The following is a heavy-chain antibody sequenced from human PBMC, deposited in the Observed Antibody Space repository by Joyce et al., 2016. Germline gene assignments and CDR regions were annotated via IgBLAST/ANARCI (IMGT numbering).Heavy chain of an antibody. CDR3: ARDSLHASIPVY. CDR1: GDSFSSGIW. Sequence: QVQLQESGPGLVKPSGTLSLTCTVSGDSFSSGIWWSGVRQSPGKGLEWIGEIYHSGSTNYNPSLESRVSISVDKSKGQFSLKLNSVTAADTAVYYCARDSLHASIPVYWGQGTLVTVSS. V-gene: IGHV4-4*02. CDR2: IYHSGST. D-gene: IGHD2-21*01. J-gene: IGHJ4*02.